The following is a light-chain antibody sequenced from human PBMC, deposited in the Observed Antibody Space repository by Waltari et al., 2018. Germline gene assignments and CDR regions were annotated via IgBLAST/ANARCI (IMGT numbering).Light chain of an antibody. Sequence: EIVLTQSPATLSLSPGERATLSCRASQSVSSNLAWYQQKPSQAPRLLIYDASNRATGIPARFSGSGSGTDFTLTISSLEPEDFAVYYCQQRGDWSRTFGPGTKVEIK. V-gene: IGKV3-11*01. CDR1: QSVSSN. CDR3: QQRGDWSRT. J-gene: IGKJ3*01. CDR2: DAS.